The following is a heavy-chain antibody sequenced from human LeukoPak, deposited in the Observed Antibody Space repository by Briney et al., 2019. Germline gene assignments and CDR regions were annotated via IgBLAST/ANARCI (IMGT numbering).Heavy chain of an antibody. CDR1: GFTFSSYS. V-gene: IGHV3-21*04. J-gene: IGHJ4*02. D-gene: IGHD2-15*01. CDR3: AKAGAVVVVAAKYFDY. CDR2: ISSSSSYI. Sequence: GGSLRLSCAASGFTFSSYSMNWVRQAPGKGLEWVSSISSSSSYIYYADSVKGRFTISRDNSKNTLYLQMNSLRAEDTAVYYCAKAGAVVVVAAKYFDYWGQGTLVTVSS.